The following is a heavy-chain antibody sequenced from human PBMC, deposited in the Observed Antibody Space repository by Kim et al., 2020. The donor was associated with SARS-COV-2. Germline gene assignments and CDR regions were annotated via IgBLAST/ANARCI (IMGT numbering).Heavy chain of an antibody. D-gene: IGHD5-12*01. CDR1: GGSVSSGSYY. CDR2: IYYSGST. CDR3: ARGLGYPPPDY. V-gene: IGHV4-61*01. Sequence: SETLSLTCTVSGGSVSSGSYYWSWIRQPPGKGLEWIGYIYYSGSTNYNPSLKSRVTISVDTSKNQFSLKLSSVTAADTAVYYCARGLGYPPPDYWGQGTLVTVSS. J-gene: IGHJ4*02.